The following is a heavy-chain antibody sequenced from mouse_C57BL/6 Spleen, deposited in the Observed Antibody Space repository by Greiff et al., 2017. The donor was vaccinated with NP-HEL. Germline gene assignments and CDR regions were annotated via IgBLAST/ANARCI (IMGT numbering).Heavy chain of an antibody. J-gene: IGHJ4*01. D-gene: IGHD4-1*01. CDR1: GYTFTSYW. CDR2: IDPSDSYT. CDR3: ARSGTSYAMDY. Sequence: VQLQQSGAELVKPGASVKLSCKASGYTFTSYWMQWVKQRPGQGLEWIGEIDPSDSYTNYNQKFKGKATLTVDTSSSTAYMQLSSLTSEDSAVYYCARSGTSYAMDYGGQGTSVTVSS. V-gene: IGHV1-50*01.